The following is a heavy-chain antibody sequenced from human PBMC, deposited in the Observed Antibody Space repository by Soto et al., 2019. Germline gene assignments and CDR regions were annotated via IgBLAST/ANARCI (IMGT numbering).Heavy chain of an antibody. CDR2: IYSGGST. V-gene: IGHV3-53*01. Sequence: EVQLVESGGGLIQPGGSLRLSCAASGFTVSSNYMNWVRRAPGKGLEWVSFIYSGGSTYYADSVKGRFTISRDNSKNTLYLQMNSLRVEDSAVYYCARGYDDYVGRFDPWGQGTQVTVS. J-gene: IGHJ5*02. CDR1: GFTVSSNY. D-gene: IGHD4-17*01. CDR3: ARGYDDYVGRFDP.